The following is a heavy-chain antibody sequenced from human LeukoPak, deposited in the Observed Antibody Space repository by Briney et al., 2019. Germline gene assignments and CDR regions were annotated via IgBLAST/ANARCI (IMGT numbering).Heavy chain of an antibody. Sequence: SETLSLTCTVSGGSVSSGSYYWSWLRQPPGKGLEWIGYIYYSGSTNYNPSLKSRVTISVDTSKNQFSLKLGSVTAADTAVYYCARYDYGDYEGGLDWGQGTLVTVSS. D-gene: IGHD4-17*01. J-gene: IGHJ4*02. CDR2: IYYSGST. V-gene: IGHV4-61*01. CDR3: ARYDYGDYEGGLD. CDR1: GGSVSSGSYY.